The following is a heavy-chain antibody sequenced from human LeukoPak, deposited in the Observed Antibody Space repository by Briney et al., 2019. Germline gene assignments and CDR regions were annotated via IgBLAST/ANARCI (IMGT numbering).Heavy chain of an antibody. CDR2: ISGSGGST. J-gene: IGHJ4*02. Sequence: PGGSLRLSCAASGFTFSSYAMSWVRQAPGKGLEWVSAISGSGGSTYYADSVKGRFTISRDNSKNTLYLQMNSLRAEDTAVYYCARAIRPGTYFDYWGQGTLVTVSS. D-gene: IGHD1-7*01. V-gene: IGHV3-23*01. CDR1: GFTFSSYA. CDR3: ARAIRPGTYFDY.